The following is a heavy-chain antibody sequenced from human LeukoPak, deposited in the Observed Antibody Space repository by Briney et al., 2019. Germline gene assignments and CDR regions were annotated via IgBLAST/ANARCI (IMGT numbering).Heavy chain of an antibody. CDR3: ACRGYSSGFYFDY. Sequence: SVKVSCKASGGTFTSYAISWVRQAPGQGLEWMGGIIPIFGTANYAQKFQGRVTITTDESTSTAYMELSSLRSEDTAVYYCACRGYSSGFYFDYWGQGTLVTVSS. CDR1: GGTFTSYA. D-gene: IGHD5-18*01. CDR2: IIPIFGTA. V-gene: IGHV1-69*05. J-gene: IGHJ4*02.